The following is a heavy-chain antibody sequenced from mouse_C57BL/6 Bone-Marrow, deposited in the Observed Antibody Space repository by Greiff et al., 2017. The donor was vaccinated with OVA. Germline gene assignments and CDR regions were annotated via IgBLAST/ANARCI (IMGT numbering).Heavy chain of an antibody. CDR2: IYPRSGNT. V-gene: IGHV1-81*01. D-gene: IGHD4-1*01. CDR3: AGEYNWAWFAY. J-gene: IGHJ3*01. CDR1: GYTFTSYG. Sequence: QVQLQQSGAELARPGASVKLSCKASGYTFTSYGISWVKQRTGQGLEWIGEIYPRSGNTYYNEKFKGKATLTADKSSSTAYMELRSLTSEDSAVYFCAGEYNWAWFAYWGQGTLVTVSA.